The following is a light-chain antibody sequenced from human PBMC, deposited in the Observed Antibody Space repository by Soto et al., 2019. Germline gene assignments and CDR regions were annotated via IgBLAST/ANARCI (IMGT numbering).Light chain of an antibody. V-gene: IGKV1-5*03. CDR3: QQYSIYWT. Sequence: DIQMTQSPSTLSESVGDTVTITCRASQSIRSWLAWYQQKPGKAPKLLIYKASTLESGVPSRFSGSGSGTEFTLTISSLQPDDFASYYCQQYSIYWTFGQGTKVEIK. CDR2: KAS. CDR1: QSIRSW. J-gene: IGKJ1*01.